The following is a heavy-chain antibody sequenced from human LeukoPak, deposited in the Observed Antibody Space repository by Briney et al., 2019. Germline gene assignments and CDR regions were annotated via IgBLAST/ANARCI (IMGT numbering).Heavy chain of an antibody. D-gene: IGHD3-10*01. Sequence: SETLSLTCTVPGGSISSSSYYWGWIRQPPGKGLEWIGSIYYSGSTYYNPSLKSRVTISVDTSKNQFSLKLSSVTAADTAVYYCARRVGEFYIDYWGQGTLVTVSS. CDR2: IYYSGST. J-gene: IGHJ4*02. CDR3: ARRVGEFYIDY. V-gene: IGHV4-39*01. CDR1: GGSISSSSYY.